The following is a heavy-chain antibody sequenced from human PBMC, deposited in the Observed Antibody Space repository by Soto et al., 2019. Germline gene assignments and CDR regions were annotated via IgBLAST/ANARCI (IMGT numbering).Heavy chain of an antibody. D-gene: IGHD5-12*01. Sequence: PGGSLRLSCAASGFTFSSYGMHWVRQAPGKGLEWVAVIWYDGSNKYYADSVKGRFTISRDNSKNTLYLQMNSLRAEDTAVYYCARQDGYAQMGYYYYYGMDVWGQGTTVTVSS. V-gene: IGHV3-33*01. J-gene: IGHJ6*02. CDR2: IWYDGSNK. CDR1: GFTFSSYG. CDR3: ARQDGYAQMGYYYYYGMDV.